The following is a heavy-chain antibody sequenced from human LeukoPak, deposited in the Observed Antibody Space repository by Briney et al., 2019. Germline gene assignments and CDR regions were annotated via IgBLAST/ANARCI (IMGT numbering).Heavy chain of an antibody. V-gene: IGHV3-74*01. J-gene: IGHJ6*03. CDR3: ARGLWGQYYYDSSGNYYMDV. D-gene: IGHD3-22*01. CDR1: GFTFSSYW. Sequence: PGGSLRLSCAASGFTFSSYWMHWVRQAPGKGLVWVSRINTDGSRTSYADSVKGRFTISRDNAKNTLYLQMNSLRAEDTAVYYCARGLWGQYYYDSSGNYYMDVWGKGTTVTVSS. CDR2: INTDGSRT.